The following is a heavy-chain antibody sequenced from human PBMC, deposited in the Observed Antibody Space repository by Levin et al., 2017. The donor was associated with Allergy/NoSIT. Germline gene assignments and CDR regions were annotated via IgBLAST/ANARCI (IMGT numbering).Heavy chain of an antibody. Sequence: GGSLRPSCAASEFTSSMSWFRQAPGKGLEWISAISFSSSYIFHADSVKCRFTVSRDNSKNTLYLQMNSLRPEDTAVYYCAKGGVIQAYSFDSWGQGTLVTVSS. D-gene: IGHD5-18*01. J-gene: IGHJ4*02. V-gene: IGHV3-23*01. CDR3: AKGGVIQAYSFDS. CDR2: ISFSSSYI. CDR1: EFTSS.